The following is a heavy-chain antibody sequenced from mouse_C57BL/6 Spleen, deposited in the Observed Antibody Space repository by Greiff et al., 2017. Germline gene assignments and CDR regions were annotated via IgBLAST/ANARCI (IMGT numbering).Heavy chain of an antibody. D-gene: IGHD2-2*01. CDR3: AKDGYDFYYYAMDY. CDR1: GYTFTSYW. J-gene: IGHJ4*01. V-gene: IGHV1-7*01. Sequence: QVQLQQSGAELAKPGASVKLSCKASGYTFTSYWMHWVKQRPGQGLEWIGYLNPSSGYTKYNQKFKDKATLTADKSSRTAYMQLSSLTYEDSAVYYCAKDGYDFYYYAMDYWGQGTSVTVSS. CDR2: LNPSSGYT.